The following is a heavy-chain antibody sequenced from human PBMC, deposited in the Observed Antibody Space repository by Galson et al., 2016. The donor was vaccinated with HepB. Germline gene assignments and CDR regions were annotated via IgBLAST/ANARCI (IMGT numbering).Heavy chain of an antibody. V-gene: IGHV4-39*01. D-gene: IGHD1-14*01. CDR3: ARNPGSTNHPYYLDY. Sequence: PPGKGLEYIGSIYYSGSTYYDPSLKSRVTISVDTSKNQFSLRLTSVTAADTAVYYCARNPGSTNHPYYLDYWGQGTLVTVSS. CDR2: IYYSGST. J-gene: IGHJ4*02.